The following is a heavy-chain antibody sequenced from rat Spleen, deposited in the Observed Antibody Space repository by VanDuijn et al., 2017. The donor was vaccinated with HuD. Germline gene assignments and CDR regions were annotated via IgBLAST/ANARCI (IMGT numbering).Heavy chain of an antibody. CDR1: GFTFSDYA. CDR3: ATGPRILRLDWFAY. D-gene: IGHD1-6*01. Sequence: EVQLVESGGGLVQPGRSLKLSCAASGFTFSDYAMAWVRQAPKKGLEWVATIIYDGTRTFYRDSVKGRFTVSRDNAKNTLYLQMDSLRSEDTATYYCATGPRILRLDWFAYWGQGTLVTVSS. CDR2: IIYDGTRT. V-gene: IGHV5S10*01. J-gene: IGHJ3*01.